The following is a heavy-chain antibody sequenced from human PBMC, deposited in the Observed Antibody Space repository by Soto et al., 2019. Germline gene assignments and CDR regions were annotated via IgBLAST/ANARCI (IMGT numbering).Heavy chain of an antibody. CDR2: IKSKTDGGTI. CDR1: GFTFSKAW. J-gene: IGHJ6*02. CDR3: STGGKYYGMDV. V-gene: IGHV3-15*01. D-gene: IGHD1-26*01. Sequence: GGSLRLSCAASGFTFSKAWMSWVRQAPGKGLEWVGRIKSKTDGGTIDYAAPVKGRFTISRDDSKNTLYPQMNSPRTEDTAVYYCSTGGKYYGMDVWGQGTTVTVSS.